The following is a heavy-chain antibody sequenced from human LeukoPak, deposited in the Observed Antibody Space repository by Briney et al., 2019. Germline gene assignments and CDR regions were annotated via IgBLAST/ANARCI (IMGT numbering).Heavy chain of an antibody. CDR2: INPNNGGT. J-gene: IGHJ4*02. V-gene: IGHV1-2*06. D-gene: IGHD6-19*01. CDR3: ARSGSSGWHDY. Sequence: ASVKVSCKASGYTFTGYYMHWVRQAPGQGLEWMGRINPNNGGTNYAQKFQGRVTMTRDKSISTAYMELSRLRSDDTAVYYCARSGSSGWHDYWGQGTLVTVSS. CDR1: GYTFTGYY.